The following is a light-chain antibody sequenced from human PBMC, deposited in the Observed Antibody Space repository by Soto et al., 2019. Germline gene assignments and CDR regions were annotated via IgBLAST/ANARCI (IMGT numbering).Light chain of an antibody. Sequence: QSALPQPASVSGSPGQSITISCTGTSSDVGVYNYVSWYQQHPGKAPKLMIYDVSNRPSGVSNRFSGSKSGNTASLTISGLQAEDEADYYCSSYTSSSPVVFGGGTKLTVL. CDR1: SSDVGVYNY. CDR3: SSYTSSSPVV. J-gene: IGLJ2*01. CDR2: DVS. V-gene: IGLV2-14*01.